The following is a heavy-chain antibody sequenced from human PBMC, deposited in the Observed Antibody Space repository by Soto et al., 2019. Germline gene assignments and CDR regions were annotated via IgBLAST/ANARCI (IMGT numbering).Heavy chain of an antibody. CDR2: IYSSGSS. CDR1: GGSISSGGSY. V-gene: IGHV4-31*03. J-gene: IGHJ4*02. D-gene: IGHD2-15*01. Sequence: SETLSLTCTVSGGSISSGGSYWTWIRQHPGKGLEWIGYIYSSGSSYYNPSLKSRVTISADTSKNQFSLKLKSVTAADTAVYYCARGWDDCSAGSCYPITFDYWGQGTLVTVSS. CDR3: ARGWDDCSAGSCYPITFDY.